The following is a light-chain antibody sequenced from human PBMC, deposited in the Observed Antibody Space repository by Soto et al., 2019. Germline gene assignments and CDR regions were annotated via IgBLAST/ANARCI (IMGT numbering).Light chain of an antibody. CDR3: QSYDNTKQV. J-gene: IGLJ3*02. Sequence: NFMLTQPHSVSESPGKTVTISCTGSSGSIASNYVQWYQQRPGSAPTAVIYKHNQRPSGVPDRFSGSIDSSSNSASLTISGLKTEDEADYYCQSYDNTKQVFCAGTELAVL. CDR2: KHN. V-gene: IGLV6-57*02. CDR1: SGSIASNY.